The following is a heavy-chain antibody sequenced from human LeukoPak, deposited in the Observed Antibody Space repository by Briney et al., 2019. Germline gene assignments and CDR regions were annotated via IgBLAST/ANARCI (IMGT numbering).Heavy chain of an antibody. V-gene: IGHV4-34*01. J-gene: IGHJ4*02. D-gene: IGHD2-2*01. CDR2: INHSGST. CDR1: GGSFSGYY. Sequence: SETLSLTCAVYGGSFSGYYWSWIRQPPGKGLEWIGEINHSGSTNYNPSLESRVTISVDTSKNQFSLKLSSVTAADTAVYYCARKSSTWPYYYFDYWGQGTLVTVSA. CDR3: ARKSSTWPYYYFDY.